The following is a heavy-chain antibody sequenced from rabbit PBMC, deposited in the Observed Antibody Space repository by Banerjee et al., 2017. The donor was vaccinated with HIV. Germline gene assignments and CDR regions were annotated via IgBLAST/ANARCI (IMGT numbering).Heavy chain of an antibody. D-gene: IGHD4-1*01. V-gene: IGHV1S45*01. CDR2: INSNTGNT. J-gene: IGHJ4*01. CDR1: GFTLSSYW. Sequence: QEQLVESGGGLVQPGASLTLTCTASGFTLSSYWMCWVRQAPGKGLEWIACINSNTGNTIYASWAKGPFTISKTSSTTVTLQMTSLTAADTATYFCARDLAGVIGWNFNLWGPGTLVT. CDR3: ARDLAGVIGWNFNL.